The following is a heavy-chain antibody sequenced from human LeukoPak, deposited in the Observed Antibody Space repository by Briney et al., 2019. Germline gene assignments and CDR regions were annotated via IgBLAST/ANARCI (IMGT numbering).Heavy chain of an antibody. CDR3: AREPQGDSSGYDAFDI. D-gene: IGHD3-22*01. CDR1: GFTFSSYD. J-gene: IGHJ3*02. V-gene: IGHV3-13*04. CDR2: IGTAGDT. Sequence: GGSLRLSCAASGFTFSSYDMHWVRQATGKGLEWVSAIGTAGDTYYADSVKGRFTLSRDNSKNTLFLQMNSLRAENTAVYYCAREPQGDSSGYDAFDIWGQGTMVTVSS.